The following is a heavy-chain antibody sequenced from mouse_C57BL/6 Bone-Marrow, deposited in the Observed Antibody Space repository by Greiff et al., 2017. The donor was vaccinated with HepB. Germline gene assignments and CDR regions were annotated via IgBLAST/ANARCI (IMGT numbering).Heavy chain of an antibody. CDR1: GYTFTDYN. CDR3: ARGGWGSNYEAWFAY. D-gene: IGHD2-5*01. Sequence: VQLQQSGPELVKPGASVKMSCKASGYTFTDYNMHWVKQSHGKSLEWIGYINPNNGGTSYNQKFKGKATLTVNKSSSTAYMELRSLTSEDSAVYYCARGGWGSNYEAWFAYWGQGTLVTVSA. J-gene: IGHJ3*01. V-gene: IGHV1-22*01. CDR2: INPNNGGT.